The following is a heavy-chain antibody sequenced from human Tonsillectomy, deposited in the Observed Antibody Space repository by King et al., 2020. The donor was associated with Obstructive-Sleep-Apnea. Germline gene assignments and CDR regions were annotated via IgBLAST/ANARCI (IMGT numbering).Heavy chain of an antibody. CDR3: TRVGDYYDSRGSDY. D-gene: IGHD3-22*01. Sequence: QLQESGPGLVKPSGTPSLTCAVSGGFISSSNWWSWVLQPPGKGLEWIGEIYHSGSTNYNPSLKSLVTISVDKSKNQFALKLSSVTAADTAVSYCTRVGDYYDSRGSDYWGQGTRVTVSS. V-gene: IGHV4-4*02. CDR1: GGFISSSNW. CDR2: IYHSGST. J-gene: IGHJ4*02.